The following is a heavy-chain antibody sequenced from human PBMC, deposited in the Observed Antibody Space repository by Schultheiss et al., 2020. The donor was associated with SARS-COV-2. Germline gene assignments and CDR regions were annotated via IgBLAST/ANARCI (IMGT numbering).Heavy chain of an antibody. CDR2: ILGGGDST. Sequence: GGSLRLSCVASGFTFRNHDMSWVRQAPGKGPEWLSAILGGGDSTYYADSVRGRFTISRENSKNTLYLQMNSLRAEDTAVYYCVREWKWPGLVSIDYWGQGTLVTVSS. J-gene: IGHJ4*02. V-gene: IGHV3-23*01. CDR3: VREWKWPGLVSIDY. D-gene: IGHD5-12*01. CDR1: GFTFRNHD.